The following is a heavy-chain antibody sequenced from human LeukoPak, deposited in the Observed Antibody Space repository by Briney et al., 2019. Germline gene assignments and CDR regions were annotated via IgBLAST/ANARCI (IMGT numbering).Heavy chain of an antibody. CDR3: ARRPGAHHPVDY. Sequence: SETLSLTCAVYGGSFSGYYWSWIRQPPGKGLEWIGEINHSGSTNYNPSLKSRVTISVDTSKNQFSLKLSSVTAADTAVYYCARRPGAHHPVDYWGQGTLVTASS. V-gene: IGHV4-34*01. D-gene: IGHD4-17*01. CDR1: GGSFSGYY. J-gene: IGHJ4*02. CDR2: INHSGST.